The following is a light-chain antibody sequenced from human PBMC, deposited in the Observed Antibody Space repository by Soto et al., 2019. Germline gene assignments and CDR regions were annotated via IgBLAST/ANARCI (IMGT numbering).Light chain of an antibody. V-gene: IGKV1-6*01. Sequence: AIQMTQFPSSLSASVGDRVTITCRASQDIRSDLGWYQQRPGKAPKLLIYATSSLQSGVPSRFSGSGSGTDFTLTISSLQPDDFATYYCLQDYNYTLTFGGGTKV. CDR2: ATS. CDR3: LQDYNYTLT. J-gene: IGKJ4*01. CDR1: QDIRSD.